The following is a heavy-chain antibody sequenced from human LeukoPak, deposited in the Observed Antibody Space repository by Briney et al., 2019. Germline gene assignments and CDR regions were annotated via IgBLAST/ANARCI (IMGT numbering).Heavy chain of an antibody. V-gene: IGHV3-23*01. J-gene: IGHJ4*02. CDR3: ARTAFRSKDFDY. CDR2: MTGRSGTT. Sequence: TGGSLRLSCAASGFTFSSYAMSWVRQAPGKGLEWVSGMTGRSGTTYYADSVKGRFTIYRDNSVNTLYLKMNNLRADDTAIYYCARTAFRSKDFDYWGQGTLVTVSS. D-gene: IGHD2-15*01. CDR1: GFTFSSYA.